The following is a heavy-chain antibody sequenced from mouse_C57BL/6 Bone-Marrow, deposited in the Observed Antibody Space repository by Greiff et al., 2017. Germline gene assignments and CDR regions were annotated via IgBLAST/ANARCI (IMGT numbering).Heavy chain of an antibody. CDR3: ARHGSSYWYFDV. Sequence: EVMLVESGGGLVKPGGSLKPSCAASGFTFSDYGMHWVRQAPEKGLEWVAYISSGSSTIYYADTVKGRFTISRDNAKNTLFLQMTRLRSEDTAMYYCARHGSSYWYFDVWGTGTTVTVSS. D-gene: IGHD1-1*01. V-gene: IGHV5-17*01. CDR2: ISSGSSTI. CDR1: GFTFSDYG. J-gene: IGHJ1*03.